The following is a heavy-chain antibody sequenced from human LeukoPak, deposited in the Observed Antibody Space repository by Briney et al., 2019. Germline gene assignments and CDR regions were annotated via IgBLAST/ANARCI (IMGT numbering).Heavy chain of an antibody. V-gene: IGHV3-48*03. CDR1: GFTFISYA. D-gene: IGHD3-9*01. Sequence: GTSLRLSCAASGFTFISYAIHWVRQAPGKGLEWISYIRSSGSTTYYADSVKGRFTISRDNAKNSLYLQMNSLRAEDTAVYYCARDSAYYDILTGVLDYWGQGTLVTVSS. CDR3: ARDSAYYDILTGVLDY. CDR2: IRSSGSTT. J-gene: IGHJ4*02.